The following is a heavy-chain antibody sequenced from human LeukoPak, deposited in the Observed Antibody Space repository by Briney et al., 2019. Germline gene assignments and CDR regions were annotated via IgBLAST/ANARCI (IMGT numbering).Heavy chain of an antibody. CDR1: GYTFTNYW. D-gene: IGHD6-13*01. CDR3: ARAPRNSSTMLDY. Sequence: ASVTVSCKASGYTFTNYWIQWVRQAPGQGLEWVALINPNDGSTTYAHKFQGRVTMTRDTSTSTVYMDLSSLTSEDTAVYYCARAPRNSSTMLDYWGQGTLVTVSS. CDR2: INPNDGST. J-gene: IGHJ4*02. V-gene: IGHV1-46*01.